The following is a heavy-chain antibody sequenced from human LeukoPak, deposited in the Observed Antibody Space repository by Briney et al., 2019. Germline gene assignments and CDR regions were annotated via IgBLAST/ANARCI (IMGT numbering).Heavy chain of an antibody. D-gene: IGHD6-13*01. Sequence: ASVKVSCKAPGYTFTSYGISWVRQAPGQGLEWMGWISAYNGNTDYAQKLQGRVTMTTDTSTSTAYMELRSLRSDDTAVYYCARSSSSWSNDYWGQGTLVTVSS. CDR3: ARSSSSWSNDY. CDR2: ISAYNGNT. V-gene: IGHV1-18*04. CDR1: GYTFTSYG. J-gene: IGHJ4*02.